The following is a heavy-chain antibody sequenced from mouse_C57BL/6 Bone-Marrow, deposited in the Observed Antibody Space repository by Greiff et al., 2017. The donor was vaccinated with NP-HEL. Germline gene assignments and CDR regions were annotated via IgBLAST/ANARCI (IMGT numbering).Heavy chain of an antibody. D-gene: IGHD2-4*01. V-gene: IGHV1-72*01. Sequence: QVQLQQPGAELVKPGASVKLSCKASGYTFTSYWMHWVKQRPGRGLEWIGRIDPNSGGTKYNEKFKSKATLTVDKPSSTAYMPLSSLTSEDSAVYYCARSYDYPYWYFDVWGTGTTVTVSS. CDR2: IDPNSGGT. J-gene: IGHJ1*03. CDR1: GYTFTSYW. CDR3: ARSYDYPYWYFDV.